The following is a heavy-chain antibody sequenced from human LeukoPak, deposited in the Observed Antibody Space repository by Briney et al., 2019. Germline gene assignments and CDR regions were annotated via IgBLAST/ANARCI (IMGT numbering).Heavy chain of an antibody. CDR3: GTVFEV. Sequence: GGSLRLSCAASGFTFSSYGMHWVRQAPGKGLEWVAVISYDGSNKYYADSVKGRFTIPRDNAKNTVYLQMDSLRVEDTAVYYCGTVFEVWGQGTLVTVSS. D-gene: IGHD3-3*01. J-gene: IGHJ4*02. CDR1: GFTFSSYG. V-gene: IGHV3-30*03. CDR2: ISYDGSNK.